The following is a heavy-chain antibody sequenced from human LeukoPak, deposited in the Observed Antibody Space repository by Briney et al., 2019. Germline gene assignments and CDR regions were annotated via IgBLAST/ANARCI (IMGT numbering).Heavy chain of an antibody. D-gene: IGHD2-21*02. V-gene: IGHV4-30-2*01. CDR3: ARGGDTHLFDY. CDR1: GGSISSGGYS. Sequence: PSQTLSLTCTVSGGSISSGGYSWSWIRQPPGKGLEWIGYIYHSGSTYYNPSLKSRVAISVDRSKNQFSLKLSSVTAADTAVYYCARGGDTHLFDYWGQGTLVTVSS. J-gene: IGHJ4*02. CDR2: IYHSGST.